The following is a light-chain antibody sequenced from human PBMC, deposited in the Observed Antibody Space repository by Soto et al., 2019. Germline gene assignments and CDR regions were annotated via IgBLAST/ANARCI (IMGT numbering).Light chain of an antibody. CDR2: AAS. Sequence: DIQMTQSPSSLSASVGDTVTITCRASQSISVHLKWYQQKPGKVPKLLIYAASNLHSGVPSRFSGSGSETDFALTISSLQPEDFATYYCQQSYITPYTFGPGTRLEIK. J-gene: IGKJ2*01. CDR3: QQSYITPYT. V-gene: IGKV1-39*01. CDR1: QSISVH.